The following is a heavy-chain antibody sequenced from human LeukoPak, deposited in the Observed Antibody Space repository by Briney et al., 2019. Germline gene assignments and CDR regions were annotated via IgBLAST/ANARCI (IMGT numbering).Heavy chain of an antibody. J-gene: IGHJ5*02. CDR2: IYYTGST. D-gene: IGHD4-17*01. CDR1: GGSITSYY. V-gene: IGHV4-59*01. CDR3: AIHPTSMTRVTKGWFDP. Sequence: SETLSLTCTVSGGSITSYYWSWIRHPPRKRLQWIGYIYYTGSTNYSPSLKSRVTISVDTSKNQFSLKLTSVTAADTAVYYCAIHPTSMTRVTKGWFDPWGQGTLVTVSS.